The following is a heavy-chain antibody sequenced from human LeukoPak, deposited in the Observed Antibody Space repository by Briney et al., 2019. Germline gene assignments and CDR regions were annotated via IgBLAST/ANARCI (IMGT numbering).Heavy chain of an antibody. CDR2: ISGSSAYI. Sequence: PGGSLRLSXAASGFTFSNYNMNWVRQAPEKGVEWISSISGSSAYIYYADSVKGRFTISRDNAKNSLYLQMNSLRADDTAMYYCVRIPNSANFPNWFDPWGQGTLVTVSS. D-gene: IGHD2/OR15-2a*01. CDR1: GFTFSNYN. V-gene: IGHV3-21*01. J-gene: IGHJ5*02. CDR3: VRIPNSANFPNWFDP.